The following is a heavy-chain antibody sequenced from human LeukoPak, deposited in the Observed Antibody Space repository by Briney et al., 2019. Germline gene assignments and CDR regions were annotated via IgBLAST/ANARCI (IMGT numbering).Heavy chain of an antibody. CDR1: GGSISSYY. CDR2: IYTSGST. D-gene: IGHD1-26*01. J-gene: IGHJ4*02. CDR3: ARTVGATTVFGLVFDY. Sequence: SETLSLTCTVSGGSISSYYWSWIRQPAGKGLEWIGRIYTSGSTNYNPSLKSRVTMSVDTSKNQFSLKLSSVTAADTAVYYCARTVGATTVFGLVFDYWDQGTLVTVSS. V-gene: IGHV4-4*07.